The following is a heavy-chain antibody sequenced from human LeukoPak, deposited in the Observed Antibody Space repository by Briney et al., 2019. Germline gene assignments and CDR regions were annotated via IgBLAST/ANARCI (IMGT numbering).Heavy chain of an antibody. CDR2: ISSSSTFI. J-gene: IGHJ3*02. D-gene: IGHD3-22*01. CDR3: ARVVHTRSYDSSGPDAFDI. V-gene: IGHV3-21*04. CDR1: GFTFSSYS. Sequence: GGSLRLSCAASGFTFSSYSMNWVRQAPGKGLEWVSSISSSSTFIYYADSLMGRFTISRDNAKNSLYLQMNSLRSDDTAVYYCARVVHTRSYDSSGPDAFDIWGQGTMVTVSS.